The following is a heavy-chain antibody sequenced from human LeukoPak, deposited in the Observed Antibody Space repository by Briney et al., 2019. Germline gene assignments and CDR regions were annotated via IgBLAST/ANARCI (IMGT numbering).Heavy chain of an antibody. V-gene: IGHV3-74*01. CDR2: INSGGSTT. J-gene: IGHJ4*02. CDR1: EFTLSSYW. Sequence: GGSLRLSCVASEFTLSSYWMHWVRQAPGKGLVWVSRINSGGSTTSYADSVKGRFTISRDNSKNTLYLQMNSLRAEDTAVYYCAKAYYYDSSGYYSCDYWGQGTLVTVSS. D-gene: IGHD3-22*01. CDR3: AKAYYYDSSGYYSCDY.